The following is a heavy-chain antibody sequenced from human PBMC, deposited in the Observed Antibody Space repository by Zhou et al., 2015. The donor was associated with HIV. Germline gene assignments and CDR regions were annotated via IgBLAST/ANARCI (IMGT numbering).Heavy chain of an antibody. CDR3: ARDLYSRTGIAVARPHPST. CDR2: IIPIFGTA. D-gene: IGHD6-19*01. CDR1: GGTFSSYA. V-gene: IGHV1-69*01. Sequence: QVQLVQSGAEVKKPGSSVKVSCKASGGTFSSYAISWVRQAPGQGLEWMGGIIPIFGTANYAQKFQGRVTITADESTSTAYMELSSLRSEDTAVYYCARDLYSRTGIAVARPHPSTWGQGTLVTVSS. J-gene: IGHJ5*02.